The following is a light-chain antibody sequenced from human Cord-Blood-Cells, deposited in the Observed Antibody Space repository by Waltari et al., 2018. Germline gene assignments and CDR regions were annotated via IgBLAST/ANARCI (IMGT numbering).Light chain of an antibody. CDR2: DVS. V-gene: IGLV2-14*01. Sequence: SSLTQPASVSGSPGQSITTSFTATSSNVAGSNYVSWYQQHPGKATKLMIYDVSNRHSGVSNRFAGSKSGNTASLTISELQAEDDADYDCSSYTSSSTLVGTGTEVPVL. CDR3: SSYTSSSTL. J-gene: IGLJ1*01. CDR1: SSNVAGSNY.